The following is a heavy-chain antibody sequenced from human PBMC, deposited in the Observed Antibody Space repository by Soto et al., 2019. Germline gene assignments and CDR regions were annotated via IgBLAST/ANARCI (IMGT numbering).Heavy chain of an antibody. V-gene: IGHV4-39*02. D-gene: IGHD2-15*01. J-gene: IGHJ5*02. CDR1: GVSISSSTYY. CDR2: TYYSGST. Sequence: QLQLQESGPGLVKPSETLSLTCTVSGVSISSSTYYWGWIRQPPGKGLEWIGTTYYSGSTYYSPSLESRVSMTVDTSKNHFSLRLSSVTAADTAVYYCATVVVVAAGFDPWGQGTLVTVSS. CDR3: ATVVVVAAGFDP.